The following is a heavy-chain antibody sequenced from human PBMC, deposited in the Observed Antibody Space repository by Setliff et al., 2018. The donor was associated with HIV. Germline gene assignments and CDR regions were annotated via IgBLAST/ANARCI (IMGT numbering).Heavy chain of an antibody. CDR3: AKLLGNGGNSDPFDI. CDR1: GFTFSSYV. V-gene: IGHV3-30-3*01. Sequence: GGSLRLSCAATGFTFSSYVLHWVRQAPGKGLEWVAVMSTGGGIKICADSVKGRFTISRDNSKESLYLQMNSLTTEDTALYYCAKLLGNGGNSDPFDIWGQGTTVTVSS. D-gene: IGHD2-21*01. CDR2: MSTGGGIK. J-gene: IGHJ3*02.